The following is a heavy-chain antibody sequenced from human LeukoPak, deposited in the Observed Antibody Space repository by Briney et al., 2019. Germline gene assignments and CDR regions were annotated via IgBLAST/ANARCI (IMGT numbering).Heavy chain of an antibody. D-gene: IGHD3-3*01. J-gene: IGHJ6*02. V-gene: IGHV3-23*01. CDR2: ISGSGGST. Sequence: PGGSLRLSCAASGFTFSSYAMSWVRQAPGKGLEWVSAISGSGGSTYYADSVEGRFTISRDNSKNTLYLQMNSLRAEDPAVYYCAKDRGSGYYNYYYGMDVWGQGTTVTVSS. CDR3: AKDRGSGYYNYYYGMDV. CDR1: GFTFSSYA.